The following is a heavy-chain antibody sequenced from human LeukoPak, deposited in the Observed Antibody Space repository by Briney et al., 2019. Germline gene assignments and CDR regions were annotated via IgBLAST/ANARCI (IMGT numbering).Heavy chain of an antibody. CDR1: GFTFSSYA. CDR3: AKDYYYGDSTFDY. V-gene: IGHV3-23*01. Sequence: GGSLRLSCATSGFTFSSYAMAWVRQAPGNGLEWVSTISGSGGSTYYADSVKGRFAISRDNSKNTLYLQTNSLRAEDMAVYYCAKDYYYGDSTFDYWGQGTLVTVSS. D-gene: IGHD4-17*01. CDR2: ISGSGGST. J-gene: IGHJ4*02.